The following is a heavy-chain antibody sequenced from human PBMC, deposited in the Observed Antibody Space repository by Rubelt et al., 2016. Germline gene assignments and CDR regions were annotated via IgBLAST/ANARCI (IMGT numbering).Heavy chain of an antibody. CDR2: IDTYNGQT. CDR1: GYTFTTYG. J-gene: IGHJ4*02. V-gene: IGHV1-18*01. Sequence: QVQLVQSGAEVKKPGASVKVSCKASGYTFTTYGISWVRQAPGQGLEWMAWIDTYNGQTNYPQKFRGRVTLTADTSTRTAYMEGRSLGSDDTAVYYCTRDPDGDHDFDYWAREPWSPSPQ. CDR3: TRDPDGDHDFDY. D-gene: IGHD4-17*01.